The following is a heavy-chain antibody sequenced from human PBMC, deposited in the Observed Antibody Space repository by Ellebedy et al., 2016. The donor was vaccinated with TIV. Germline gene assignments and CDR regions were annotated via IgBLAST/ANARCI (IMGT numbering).Heavy chain of an antibody. D-gene: IGHD3-10*01. CDR3: ASGASLSFGHA. J-gene: IGHJ4*02. CDR1: GFIFSSAW. V-gene: IGHV3-69-1*01. CDR2: ISRTSVV. Sequence: GGSLRLSXAASGFIFSSAWMTWVRQAPGKGLEWVSYISRTSVVYYADSVKGRFTISRDNANNSLYLQMNSLRAEDSAVYYCASGASLSFGHAWGQGTLVTVSS.